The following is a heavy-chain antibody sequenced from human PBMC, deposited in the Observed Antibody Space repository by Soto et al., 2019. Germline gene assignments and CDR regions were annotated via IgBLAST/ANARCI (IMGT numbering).Heavy chain of an antibody. V-gene: IGHV1-3*01. CDR2: INAGNGNT. CDR1: RYTFTSYA. D-gene: IGHD4-17*01. CDR3: ARGSHGGWPLDY. J-gene: IGHJ4*02. Sequence: QVQLVQSGAEVKKPGASVKVSCKASRYTFTSYAMHWVRQAPGQRLEWMGWINAGNGNTKYSQKFQGRVTITRDTSASTAYMELSSLRSEDTAVYYCARGSHGGWPLDYRGQGTLVTVSS.